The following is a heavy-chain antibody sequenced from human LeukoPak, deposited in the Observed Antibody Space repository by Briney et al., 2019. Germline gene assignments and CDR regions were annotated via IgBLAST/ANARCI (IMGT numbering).Heavy chain of an antibody. CDR2: IHYSGTT. V-gene: IGHV4-61*01. J-gene: IGHJ6*02. CDR1: GGSVSSGSYY. Sequence: PETLSLTCTVSGGSVSSGSYYWSWIRQPPGKGLEWIGYIHYSGTTNYNPSLKSRVTMSVDTSKNLFSLKLSSVTAADTAVYYCARQEARSGYSYYYGIDVWGQGTTVTVSS. CDR3: ARQEARSGYSYYYGIDV.